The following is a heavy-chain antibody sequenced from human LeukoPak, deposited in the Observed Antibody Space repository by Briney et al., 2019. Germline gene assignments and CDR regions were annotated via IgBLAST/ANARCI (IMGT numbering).Heavy chain of an antibody. J-gene: IGHJ5*02. D-gene: IGHD3-10*01. CDR2: VSYDGVNK. V-gene: IGHV3-30*04. Sequence: GGSLRLSCAASGFTFRSYAFHWVRQAPGKGLEWVAAVSYDGVNKYYADSVKGRFTISRDNFNNNLQMNSLRLDDTAVYCWAGAVQGVSSWIYPWGQGTLVTVSS. CDR3: AGAVQGVSSWIYP. CDR1: GFTFRSYA.